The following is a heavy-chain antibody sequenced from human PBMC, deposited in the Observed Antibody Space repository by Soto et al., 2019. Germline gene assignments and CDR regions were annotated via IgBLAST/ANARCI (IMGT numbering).Heavy chain of an antibody. Sequence: PGGSLRLSCAASGFTFGSYSMNWVRQAPGKGLEWVSSISSSSSYIYYADSVKGRFTISRDNAKNSLYLQMNSLRAEDTAVYYCARDRSGGNWFDPWGQGTLVTVSS. CDR1: GFTFGSYS. V-gene: IGHV3-21*01. CDR3: ARDRSGGNWFDP. J-gene: IGHJ5*02. D-gene: IGHD2-15*01. CDR2: ISSSSSYI.